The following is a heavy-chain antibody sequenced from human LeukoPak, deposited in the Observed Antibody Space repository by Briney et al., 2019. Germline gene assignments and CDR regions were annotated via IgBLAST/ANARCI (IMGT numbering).Heavy chain of an antibody. J-gene: IGHJ4*02. CDR3: ARDGKDYDSSGYHFDY. D-gene: IGHD3-22*01. CDR1: GFTFSSYE. V-gene: IGHV3-48*03. CDR2: ISNSGSTI. Sequence: GGSLRLSCAASGFTFSSYEINWVRQAPGKGVEWVSYISNSGSTIYYADSVKGRFTLSRDNAKNSLYLQMNSLRAEDTAVYYCARDGKDYDSSGYHFDYWGQGTLVTVSS.